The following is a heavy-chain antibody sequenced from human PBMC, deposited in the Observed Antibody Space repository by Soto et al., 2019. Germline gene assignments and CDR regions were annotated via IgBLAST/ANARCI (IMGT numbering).Heavy chain of an antibody. CDR1: GGSISSGGFY. Sequence: SETLSLTCTVSGGSISSGGFYWSWIRQHPGKGPEWIGYIYYSGRTYYNPSLKSRVTMSVDTSKNQFSLKLSSMTAADTAVYYCARSVDPWGQGTLVTVSS. V-gene: IGHV4-31*03. J-gene: IGHJ5*02. CDR3: ARSVDP. CDR2: IYYSGRT.